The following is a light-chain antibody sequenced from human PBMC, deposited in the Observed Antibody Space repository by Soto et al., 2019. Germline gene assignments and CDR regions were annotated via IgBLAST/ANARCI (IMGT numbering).Light chain of an antibody. CDR3: QPYNNWPLT. CDR1: QGVTTN. CDR2: DVS. J-gene: IGKJ4*01. Sequence: EILMTQSRATLSFSPGERSXLXXXAGQGVTTNFAWYQQKSGQSPRLLIYDVSIRATGVPARFSGTGSETDFTLTISGLQSEDFAVYYCQPYNNWPLTFGGGTKVDIK. V-gene: IGKV3-15*01.